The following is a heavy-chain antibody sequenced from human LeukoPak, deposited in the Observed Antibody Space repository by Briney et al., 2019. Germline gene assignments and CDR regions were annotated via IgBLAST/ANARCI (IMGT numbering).Heavy chain of an antibody. D-gene: IGHD6-19*01. V-gene: IGHV4-4*08. CDR1: GGSISSYY. J-gene: IGHJ5*02. CDR3: ASTLISGWLIGWFDP. CDR2: IYTSGST. Sequence: SETLSLTCTVSGGSISSYYWSWIRQPPGKGLEWIGYIYTSGSTNYNPSLKSRVTMSVDTSKNQFSLKLSSVTAADTAVYYCASTLISGWLIGWFDPWGQGTLVTVSS.